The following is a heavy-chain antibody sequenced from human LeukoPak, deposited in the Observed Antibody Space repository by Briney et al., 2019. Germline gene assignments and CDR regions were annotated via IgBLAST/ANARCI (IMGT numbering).Heavy chain of an antibody. D-gene: IGHD6-13*01. CDR1: GDSISSYY. Sequence: KPSETLSLTCTVSGDSISSYYWSWIRQPAGKGLEWFGHIYTSGSTNYNPSLKSRVTMSVDTSKNQFSLKLGSVTAADTAVYYCARDVVAAAGTWDYWGQGTLVTVSS. V-gene: IGHV4-4*07. CDR3: ARDVVAAAGTWDY. CDR2: IYTSGST. J-gene: IGHJ4*02.